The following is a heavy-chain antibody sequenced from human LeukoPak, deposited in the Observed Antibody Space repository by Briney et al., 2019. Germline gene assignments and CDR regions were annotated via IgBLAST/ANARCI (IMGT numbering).Heavy chain of an antibody. D-gene: IGHD4-11*01. CDR2: IFHSGST. CDR1: GYSISSGYY. V-gene: IGHV4-38-2*02. CDR3: AREGYSNSFDY. Sequence: SETLSLTCTVSGYSISSGYYWGWIRQPPGKGLEWIGSIFHSGSTYYNPSLKSRVTISVDTSRNQFSLKVSSVTAADTAVYYCAREGYSNSFDYWGQGTLVTVSS. J-gene: IGHJ4*02.